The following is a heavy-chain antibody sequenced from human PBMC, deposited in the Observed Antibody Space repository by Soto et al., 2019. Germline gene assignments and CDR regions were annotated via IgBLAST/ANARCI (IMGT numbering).Heavy chain of an antibody. CDR3: ARDPKSYCGGDCYMYFQH. CDR2: ISAYNGNT. D-gene: IGHD2-21*01. V-gene: IGHV1-18*01. Sequence: ASVKVSCKASGYTFTSYGISWVRQAPGQGLEWMGWISAYNGNTNYAQKLQGRVTMTTDTSTSTAYMELRSLRSDDTAVYYCARDPKSYCGGDCYMYFQHWGQGTLVTVSS. J-gene: IGHJ1*01. CDR1: GYTFTSYG.